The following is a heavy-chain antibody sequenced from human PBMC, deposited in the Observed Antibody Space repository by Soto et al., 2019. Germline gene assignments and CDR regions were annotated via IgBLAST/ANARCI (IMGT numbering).Heavy chain of an antibody. Sequence: SETLSLTCTVSGDSLTRNYWSWIRQPPGKGLEWLAYIHNGRSTNYNPSLMSRVSISLDTSKSQFSLNLNSVTAADTAVYYCARERPDGARLDPWGQGTLVTVSS. CDR1: GDSLTRNY. V-gene: IGHV4-59*01. CDR3: ARERPDGARLDP. J-gene: IGHJ5*02. CDR2: IHNGRST. D-gene: IGHD6-6*01.